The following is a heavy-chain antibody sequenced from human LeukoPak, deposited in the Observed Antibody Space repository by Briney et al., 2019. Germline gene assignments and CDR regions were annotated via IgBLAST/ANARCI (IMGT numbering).Heavy chain of an antibody. CDR3: ATGYSYGKFDY. Sequence: GGSLRLSRAASGFTFDDYAMHWVRQAPGKGLEWVSGISWNSGSIGYADSVKGRFTISRDNAKNSLYLQMNSLRAEDTALYYCATGYSYGKFDYWGQGTLVTVSS. CDR2: ISWNSGSI. J-gene: IGHJ4*02. D-gene: IGHD5-18*01. V-gene: IGHV3-9*01. CDR1: GFTFDDYA.